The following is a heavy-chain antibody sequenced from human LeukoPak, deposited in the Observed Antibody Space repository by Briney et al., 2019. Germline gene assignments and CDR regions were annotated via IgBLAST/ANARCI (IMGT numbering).Heavy chain of an antibody. CDR3: ARDYVWGSYRYYYYYMDV. J-gene: IGHJ6*03. CDR1: GFTFSSYG. D-gene: IGHD3-16*02. V-gene: IGHV3-23*01. Sequence: GGSLRLSCAASGFTFSSYGMSWVRQAPGKGLEWVSAISGSGGSTYYADSVKGRFTISRDNSKNTLYLQMNSLRAEDTAVYYCARDYVWGSYRYYYYYMDVWGKGTTVTVSS. CDR2: ISGSGGST.